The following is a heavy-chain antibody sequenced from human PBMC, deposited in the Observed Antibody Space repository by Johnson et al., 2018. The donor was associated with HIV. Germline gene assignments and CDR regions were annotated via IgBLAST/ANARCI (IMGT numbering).Heavy chain of an antibody. CDR1: GFTFDDYA. CDR3: ARGLGSSWTGDAFDI. V-gene: IGHV3-9*01. CDR2: ISWNSGSI. J-gene: IGHJ3*02. D-gene: IGHD6-13*01. Sequence: QLVESGGGLVQPGRSLRLSCAASGFTFDDYAMHWVRQAPGKGLEWVSGISWNSGSIGYADSVKGRFTISRDNAKNSLYLQMNSLRAEDTAVYYCARGLGSSWTGDAFDIWGQGTMVTVSS.